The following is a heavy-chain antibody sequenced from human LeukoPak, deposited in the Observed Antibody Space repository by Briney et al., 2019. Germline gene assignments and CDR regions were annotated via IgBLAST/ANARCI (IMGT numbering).Heavy chain of an antibody. CDR1: GDSSSSHY. CDR3: AAKVTTRWYFDL. V-gene: IGHV4-59*11. Sequence: SETLSLTCNVSGDSSSSHYWSWIRQLPGKGLEWIGFVYHTGSTNYNPSLKSRVTISVDTSKNQFSLKMRSVTAADTAVYYCAAKVTTRWYFDLWGRGTLVTVSS. J-gene: IGHJ2*01. D-gene: IGHD4-17*01. CDR2: VYHTGST.